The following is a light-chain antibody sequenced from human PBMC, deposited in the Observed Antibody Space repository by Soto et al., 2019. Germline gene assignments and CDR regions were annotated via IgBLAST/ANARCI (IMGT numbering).Light chain of an antibody. Sequence: EIVMTQSPATLSISPGERATLSCRASQSVSTNLAWYQQRPGQAPRLLMYGASPSATGIPDRFSGSGSGTEFTLTVSSLQSEDFAVYYCQQYNDWPAWTFGQGTKVEIK. J-gene: IGKJ1*01. CDR2: GAS. CDR1: QSVSTN. V-gene: IGKV3-15*01. CDR3: QQYNDWPAWT.